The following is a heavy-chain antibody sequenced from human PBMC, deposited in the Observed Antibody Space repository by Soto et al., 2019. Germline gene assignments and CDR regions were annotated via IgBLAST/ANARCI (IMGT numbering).Heavy chain of an antibody. CDR1: GGTFSSYT. Sequence: ASVKVSCKASGGTFSSYTISWVRQAPGQGLEWMGRIIPILGIANYAQKFQGRVTITADKSTSTAYMELSSLRSEDTAVYYCARVRSSSWSLDYWGQGTLVTVSS. D-gene: IGHD6-13*01. J-gene: IGHJ4*02. CDR2: IIPILGIA. V-gene: IGHV1-69*02. CDR3: ARVRSSSWSLDY.